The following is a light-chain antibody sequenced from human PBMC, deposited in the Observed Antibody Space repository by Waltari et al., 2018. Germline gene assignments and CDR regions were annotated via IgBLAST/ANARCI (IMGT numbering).Light chain of an antibody. CDR3: CSYAGSRIHVL. CDR1: SSDVGGYNS. J-gene: IGLJ2*01. Sequence: QSALTQTASVSGSPGPSITISCTATSSDVGGYNSVSWYQQYPGKAPKLMIYAVSKRPSGVSNRFSGSKSGNTASLTISGLQAEDEADYYCCSYAGSRIHVLFGGGTKLTVL. V-gene: IGLV2-23*02. CDR2: AVS.